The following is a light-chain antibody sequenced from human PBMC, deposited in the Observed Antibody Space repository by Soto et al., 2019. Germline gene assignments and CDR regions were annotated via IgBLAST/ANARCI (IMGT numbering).Light chain of an antibody. J-gene: IGKJ3*01. V-gene: IGKV3-11*01. CDR3: QQRSNWPPFT. CDR1: QSVGSH. CDR2: DAS. Sequence: EIVLTQSPATLSLSPGEKVTLSCRASQSVGSHLAWYQQKPGQAPRLLIYDASNRATGIPARFSGSGSGTDFPLTISSLEPEDFAVYYCQQRSNWPPFTFGPGTKVDIK.